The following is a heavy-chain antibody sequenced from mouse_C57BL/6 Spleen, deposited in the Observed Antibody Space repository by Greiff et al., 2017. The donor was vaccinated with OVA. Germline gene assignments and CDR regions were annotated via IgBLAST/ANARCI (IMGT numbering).Heavy chain of an antibody. CDR3: ARDFAY. J-gene: IGHJ3*01. V-gene: IGHV3-6*01. CDR1: GYSITSGYY. Sequence: DVKLQESGPGLVKPSQSLSLTCSVTGYSITSGYYWNWIRQFPGNKLEWMGYISYDGSNNYNPSLKNRISITRDKSKNQFFLKLNSVTTEDTATYYCARDFAYWGQGTLVTVSA. CDR2: ISYDGSN.